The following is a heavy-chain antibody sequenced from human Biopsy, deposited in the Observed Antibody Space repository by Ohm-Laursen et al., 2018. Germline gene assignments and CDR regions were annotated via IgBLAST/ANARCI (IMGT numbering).Heavy chain of an antibody. D-gene: IGHD3-16*01. CDR1: GYAVNDYF. V-gene: IGHV1-2*02. J-gene: IGHJ3*01. CDR3: ARDIMNRIAGLVARSDVFDV. CDR2: ITPNSGGT. Sequence: ASVKVSCTGSGYAVNDYFLHWLRQAPGPGPEWMGWITPNSGGTNYAQKFQGRVTMTTDTSPSTVYLELRRLISDDTAVYYCARDIMNRIAGLVARSDVFDVWGQGTLVTVSS.